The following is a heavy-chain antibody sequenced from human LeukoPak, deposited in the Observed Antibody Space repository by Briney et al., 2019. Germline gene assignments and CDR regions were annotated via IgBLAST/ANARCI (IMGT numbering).Heavy chain of an antibody. CDR3: ARTLQGSYYYYYMDV. D-gene: IGHD4-11*01. J-gene: IGHJ6*03. CDR1: GGSISSYY. V-gene: IGHV4-59*01. Sequence: SETLSLTCTVSGGSISSYYWSWIRQPPGKGLEWIGYIYYSGSTNYNPSLNSRVTISVDTSKNQFSLKLSSVTAADTAVYYCARTLQGSYYYYYMDVWGKGTTVTVS. CDR2: IYYSGST.